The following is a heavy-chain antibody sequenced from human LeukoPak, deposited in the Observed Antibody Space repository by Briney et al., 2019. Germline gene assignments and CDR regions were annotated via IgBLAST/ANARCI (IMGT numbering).Heavy chain of an antibody. V-gene: IGHV3-30*03. CDR1: GFTFTTYG. CDR3: AMPPDYGDYFDY. J-gene: IGHJ4*02. CDR2: ISYDGTYK. D-gene: IGHD4-17*01. Sequence: GRSLRLSCAASGFTFTTYGMHWVRQAPGKGLEWVAIISYDGTYKYYVDSVKGRFTISRDNSKNTLYLQMNSLRAEDTAVYYCAMPPDYGDYFDYWGQGTLVTVSS.